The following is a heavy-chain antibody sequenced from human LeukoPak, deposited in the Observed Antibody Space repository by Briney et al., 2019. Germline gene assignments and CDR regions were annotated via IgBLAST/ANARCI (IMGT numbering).Heavy chain of an antibody. CDR2: ISSSGSTI. Sequence: GGSLRLSCAASGFTFSSYEMNWVRQAPGKGLEWVSYISSSGSTIYYADSVKGRFTISRDNENKSLYLQLNSLRAEDTAVYYCARGDYSYGSPKRAFDIWGQGTMVTVSS. CDR1: GFTFSSYE. CDR3: ARGDYSYGSPKRAFDI. D-gene: IGHD5-18*01. J-gene: IGHJ3*02. V-gene: IGHV3-48*03.